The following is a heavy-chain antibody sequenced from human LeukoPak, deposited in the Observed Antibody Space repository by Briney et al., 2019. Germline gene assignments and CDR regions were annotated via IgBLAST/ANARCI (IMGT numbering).Heavy chain of an antibody. CDR3: ARGHHSSWYGNYYYYMDV. J-gene: IGHJ6*03. D-gene: IGHD6-13*01. V-gene: IGHV1-18*01. CDR1: GYTFTNYG. CDR2: ISAYNGNT. Sequence: VASVKVSCKASGYTFTNYGISWVRQAPGQGLEWMGWISAYNGNTNYAQKLQGRVTMTTDTSTSTAYMELRSLRSDDTAVYYCARGHHSSWYGNYYYYMDVWGKGTTVTVSS.